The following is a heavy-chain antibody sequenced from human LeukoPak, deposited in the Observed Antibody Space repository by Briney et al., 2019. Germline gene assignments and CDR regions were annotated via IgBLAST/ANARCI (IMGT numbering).Heavy chain of an antibody. CDR2: ITLDGSDS. CDR3: TTENWYVFEN. Sequence: GRSLRLSCTASGFTFGDYAMSWVRQAPGNGLEWVATITLDGSDSYYVDSVKGRFTVSRDNAKNSLYLQMNSLRAEDTAVFYCTTENWYVFENWGQGSLVTVSS. CDR1: GFTFGDYA. D-gene: IGHD1-1*01. V-gene: IGHV3-7*04. J-gene: IGHJ4*02.